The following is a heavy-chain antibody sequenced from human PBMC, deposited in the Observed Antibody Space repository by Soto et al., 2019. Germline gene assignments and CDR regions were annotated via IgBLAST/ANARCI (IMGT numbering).Heavy chain of an antibody. V-gene: IGHV1-8*01. D-gene: IGHD3-10*01. CDR1: GYTFSNYD. Sequence: QVQLVQSGAELKKPGASVKVSCKASGYTFSNYDLKWVRQATGQGPEWIGWVNPNNGDTGYAQKFQGRVTLTTDIATPTASMELTSLRSEDTAIYYCAKVSRKGSVRVFDYWGQGTLITVSS. CDR3: AKVSRKGSVRVFDY. J-gene: IGHJ4*02. CDR2: VNPNNGDT.